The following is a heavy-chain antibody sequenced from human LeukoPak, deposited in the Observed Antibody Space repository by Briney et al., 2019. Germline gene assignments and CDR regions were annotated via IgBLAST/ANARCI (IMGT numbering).Heavy chain of an antibody. CDR2: INWTGGST. D-gene: IGHD3-10*01. J-gene: IGHJ5*02. Sequence: GGSLRLSCAASRFTFDDYGMSWVRQAPGKGLEWVSGINWTGGSTGYADSVKGRFTISRDNAKNSLYLQMNSLRAEDTALYYCAREARLTGSGSYPYNRFDPWGQGTLVTVSS. CDR1: RFTFDDYG. CDR3: AREARLTGSGSYPYNRFDP. V-gene: IGHV3-20*04.